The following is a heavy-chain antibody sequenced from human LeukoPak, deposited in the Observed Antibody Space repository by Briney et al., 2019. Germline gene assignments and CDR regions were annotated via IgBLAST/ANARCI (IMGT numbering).Heavy chain of an antibody. CDR2: ISGSGDST. Sequence: QPGGSLRLSCVASGFTFSSCAMNWVRQAPGKGLEWVSAISGSGDSTYYADSVKGRFTISRDNSKNTLYLQMNSLRAEDTAIYYCAKEHLGVAGYELDYWGQGNLVTVS. D-gene: IGHD6-19*01. J-gene: IGHJ4*02. CDR3: AKEHLGVAGYELDY. CDR1: GFTFSSCA. V-gene: IGHV3-23*01.